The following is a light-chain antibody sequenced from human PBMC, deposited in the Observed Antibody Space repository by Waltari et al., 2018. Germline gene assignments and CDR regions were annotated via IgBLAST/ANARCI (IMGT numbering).Light chain of an antibody. J-gene: IGLJ2*01. CDR3: GTLDSSLNAVL. V-gene: IGLV1-51*02. Sequence: HSVLTPPPTDSAAPAPQATISCSSGTSNIGRNYVSWYQQLPGTAPKLLMSENNRRPSGIPERFSASKFGTAATLGITGLQTGDEADYFCGTLDSSLNAVLFGGGTKLTVL. CDR2: ENN. CDR1: TSNIGRNY.